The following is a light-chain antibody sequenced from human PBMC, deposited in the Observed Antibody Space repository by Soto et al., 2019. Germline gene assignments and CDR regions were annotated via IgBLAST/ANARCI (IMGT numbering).Light chain of an antibody. CDR1: QSISGL. Sequence: DIPMTQSPSTLSASVGDRVTITCRASQSISGLLAWYQQKPGKAPKLLIYKASGLESGVPSRFSGSGSGTEFTLTINGLQPDDFATYYCQQGYSTPVTFGQGTR. V-gene: IGKV1-5*03. J-gene: IGKJ5*01. CDR3: QQGYSTPVT. CDR2: KAS.